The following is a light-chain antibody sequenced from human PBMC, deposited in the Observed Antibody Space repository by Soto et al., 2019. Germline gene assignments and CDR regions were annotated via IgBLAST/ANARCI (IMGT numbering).Light chain of an antibody. CDR2: YDS. Sequence: SYELTQPPSVSVAPGKTARITCGGNNIGSKSVHWYQQKPGQAPVLVIYYDSDRPSGIPERFSGSNSGNTATLTISRVEAGDEADYYCQLWDFSSDHRGVFGTGTKLTVL. J-gene: IGLJ1*01. CDR1: NIGSKS. V-gene: IGLV3-21*04. CDR3: QLWDFSSDHRGV.